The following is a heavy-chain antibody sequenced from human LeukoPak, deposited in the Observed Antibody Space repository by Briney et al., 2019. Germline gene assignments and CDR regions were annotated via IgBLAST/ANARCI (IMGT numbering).Heavy chain of an antibody. D-gene: IGHD1-26*01. CDR1: GFTFSSYW. Sequence: GGSLRLSCAASGFTFSSYWMSWVREAPGKGLEWVANIKQDGSEKYYVDSVKGRFTISRDNAKDSLCLQMNSLRAEDTAVYYCARAVGATHFDYWGQGTLVTVSS. V-gene: IGHV3-7*04. J-gene: IGHJ4*02. CDR3: ARAVGATHFDY. CDR2: IKQDGSEK.